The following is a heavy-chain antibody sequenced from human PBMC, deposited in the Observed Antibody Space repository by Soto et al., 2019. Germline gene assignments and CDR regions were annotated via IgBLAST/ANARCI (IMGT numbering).Heavy chain of an antibody. CDR1: GGTFSSYA. CDR2: IIPIFGTA. CDR3: ARGDREGWLPLVGGQDAFDV. V-gene: IGHV1-69*14. D-gene: IGHD5-12*01. J-gene: IGHJ3*01. Sequence: QVQLVQSGAEVKKPGSSVKVSCKASGGTFSSYAISWVRQAPGQGLEWMGGIIPIFGTANYAQKFQGRVTSTEEKSTRTADLGQRSRRSEEKAVSYCARGDREGWLPLVGGQDAFDVWGQGTTASVSS.